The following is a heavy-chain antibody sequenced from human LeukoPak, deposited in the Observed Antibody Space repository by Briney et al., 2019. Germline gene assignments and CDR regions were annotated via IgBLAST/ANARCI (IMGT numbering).Heavy chain of an antibody. D-gene: IGHD3-22*01. CDR2: IKQDGSEK. J-gene: IGHJ4*02. V-gene: IGHV3-7*01. CDR3: AREKLDTRGYVDY. CDR1: GFSFSTYW. Sequence: PGGSLRLSCVASGFSFSTYWMSWVRQAPGKGLEWVANIKQDGSEKYYVDSVKGRFTISRDNAKNSLYLQMNSLRAEDTAVYYCAREKLDTRGYVDYWGQGTLVTVSS.